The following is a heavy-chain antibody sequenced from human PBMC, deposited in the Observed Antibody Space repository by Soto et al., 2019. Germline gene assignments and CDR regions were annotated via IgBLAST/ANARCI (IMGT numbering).Heavy chain of an antibody. D-gene: IGHD3-10*01. Sequence: EVQLEESGGGLVQPGGSLRLSCTASGLIFSSYWMHWVRQAPGKGLMWVSRINGDGRTTTYADSVKGRFTISRDNAKKTVYLQMNSLRAEDTAVYYCAGGDYSGAGTFYLTDHWGQGTLVTVSS. CDR2: INGDGRTT. J-gene: IGHJ4*02. CDR1: GLIFSSYW. CDR3: AGGDYSGAGTFYLTDH. V-gene: IGHV3-74*01.